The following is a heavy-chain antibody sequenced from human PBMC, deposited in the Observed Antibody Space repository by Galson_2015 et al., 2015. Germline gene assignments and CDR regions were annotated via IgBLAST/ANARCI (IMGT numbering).Heavy chain of an antibody. V-gene: IGHV3-7*03. D-gene: IGHD6-13*01. CDR2: IKQDGSEK. CDR3: ARSRAAGRSKPPDY. Sequence: SLRLSCAASGFTFSSYWMSWVRQAPGKGLEWVANIKQDGSEKYYVDSVKGRFTISRDNAKNSLYLQMNSLRAEDTAVYYCARSRAAGRSKPPDYWGQGTLVTVSS. CDR1: GFTFSSYW. J-gene: IGHJ4*02.